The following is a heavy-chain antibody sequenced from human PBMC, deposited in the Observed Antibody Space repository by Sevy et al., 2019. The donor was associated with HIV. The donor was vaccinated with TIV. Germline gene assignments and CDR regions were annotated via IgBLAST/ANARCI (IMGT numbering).Heavy chain of an antibody. CDR1: GYTFTSYD. CDR3: ARGDGRDYYFFDY. CDR2: ISAYNGNT. V-gene: IGHV1-18*01. Sequence: ASVKVSCRASGYTFTSYDITWVRQAPGQGLEWMGWISAYNGNTNYAQKLQGRVTMTTDTSTITAYMELRSLGSDDTAVYYCARGDGRDYYFFDYWGQGTLVTVSS. D-gene: IGHD4-17*01. J-gene: IGHJ4*02.